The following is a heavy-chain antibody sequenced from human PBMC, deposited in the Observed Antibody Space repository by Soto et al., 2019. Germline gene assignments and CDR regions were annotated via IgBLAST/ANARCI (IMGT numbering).Heavy chain of an antibody. Sequence: SETLSLTCTVSGGSISSYYWSWIRQPPGKGLEWIGYIYYSGSTNYNPSLKSRVTISVDTSKNQFSLKLSSVTAADTAVYYCARDRRYNVFDYWGQGTLVTVSS. CDR2: IYYSGST. D-gene: IGHD1-20*01. J-gene: IGHJ4*02. CDR1: GGSISSYY. V-gene: IGHV4-59*01. CDR3: ARDRRYNVFDY.